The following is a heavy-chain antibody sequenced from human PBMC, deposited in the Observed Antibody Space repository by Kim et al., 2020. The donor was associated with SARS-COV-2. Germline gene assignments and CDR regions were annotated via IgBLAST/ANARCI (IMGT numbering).Heavy chain of an antibody. CDR2: LWDDGTHE. CDR3: AKATGSYDGTFQI. Sequence: GGSLRLSCAASGFTFDTYGMHWVRQAPGKGLEWVANLWDDGTHEKYAESVKGRFTFSRDNSRNPLYLEMNGLRGEDTAIYYCAKATGSYDGTFQIWGQGTMVLVST. V-gene: IGHV3-33*06. D-gene: IGHD3-10*01. CDR1: GFTFDTYG. J-gene: IGHJ3*02.